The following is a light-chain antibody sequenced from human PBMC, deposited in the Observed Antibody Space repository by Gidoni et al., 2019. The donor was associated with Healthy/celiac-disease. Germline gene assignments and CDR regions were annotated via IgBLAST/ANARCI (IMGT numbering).Light chain of an antibody. CDR3: QKLNSYTRT. CDR2: AAY. CDR1: QGICSY. J-gene: IGKJ1*01. V-gene: IGKV1-9*01. Sequence: QLPPSPSFLSASVCDRVTLTCRASQGICSYLAWYQQKPGKTPKLLIYAAYTLQSGVPSRFSGSGSGTEFTLTISSLQTEDFATYYCQKLNSYTRTFGQGTKVEIK.